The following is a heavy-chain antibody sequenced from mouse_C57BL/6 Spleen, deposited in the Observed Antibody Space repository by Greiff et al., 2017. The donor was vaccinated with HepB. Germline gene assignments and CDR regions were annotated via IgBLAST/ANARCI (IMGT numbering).Heavy chain of an antibody. V-gene: IGHV5-16*01. Sequence: EVQLVESEGGLVQPGSSMKLSCTASGFTFSDYYMAWVRQVPEKGLEWVANINYDGSSTYYLDSLKSRFIISRDNAKNILYLQMSSLKSEDTATYYCARVLSYFDYWGQGTTLTVSS. CDR2: INYDGSST. J-gene: IGHJ2*01. CDR1: GFTFSDYY. CDR3: ARVLSYFDY.